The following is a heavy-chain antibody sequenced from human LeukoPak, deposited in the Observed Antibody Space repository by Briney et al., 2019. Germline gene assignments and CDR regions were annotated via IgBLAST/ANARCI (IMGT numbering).Heavy chain of an antibody. Sequence: GGSLRLSCAASGFTFSSYSMNWVRQAPGKGLEWVSSISSSSSYIYYADSVKGRFTISRDNAKSSLYLQMNSLRAEDTAVYYCARDIYCSSTSCYTRSDYWGQGTLVTVSS. J-gene: IGHJ4*02. V-gene: IGHV3-21*01. CDR2: ISSSSSYI. CDR3: ARDIYCSSTSCYTRSDY. CDR1: GFTFSSYS. D-gene: IGHD2-2*02.